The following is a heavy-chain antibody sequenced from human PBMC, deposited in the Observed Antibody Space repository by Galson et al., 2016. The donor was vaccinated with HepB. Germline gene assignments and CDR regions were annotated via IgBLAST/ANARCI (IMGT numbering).Heavy chain of an antibody. CDR2: IINSGYST. D-gene: IGHD3-10*01. Sequence: SLRLSCAASGFTLSKYHMHWVRQAPGKGLEWVSAIINSGYSTQYADSVKGRFTISRDNSKNTLYLQMTSLRAEDTAVYYCAKCLWIRGVYPFDPWGQGTLVTVSS. CDR3: AKCLWIRGVYPFDP. V-gene: IGHV3-23*01. J-gene: IGHJ5*02. CDR1: GFTLSKYH.